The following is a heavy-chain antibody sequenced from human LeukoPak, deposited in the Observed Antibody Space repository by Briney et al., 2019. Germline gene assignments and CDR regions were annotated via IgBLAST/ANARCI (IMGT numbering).Heavy chain of an antibody. CDR2: INHSGST. V-gene: IGHV4-34*01. Sequence: SETLSLTCAVYGGSFSGYYWGWIRQPPGKGLEWIGEINHSGSTNYNPSLKSRVTISVDTSKNQFSLKLSSVTAADTAVYYCARPRSRSSGWYLAGDYYYGMDVWGQGTTVTVSS. CDR3: ARPRSRSSGWYLAGDYYYGMDV. CDR1: GGSFSGYY. D-gene: IGHD6-19*01. J-gene: IGHJ6*02.